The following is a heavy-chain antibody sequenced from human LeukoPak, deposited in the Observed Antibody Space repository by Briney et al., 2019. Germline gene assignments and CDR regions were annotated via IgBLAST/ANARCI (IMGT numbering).Heavy chain of an antibody. D-gene: IGHD1-26*01. CDR2: MSGGGMTI. Sequence: GGTLRLSCAASGFTFSSYEMNWVRQAPGKGLEGVSYMSGGGMTIYYADSVKGRFTISRDNAKNSLYLQMNSLRAEDTAVYYCAREPGIVGARRAFDIWGQGTMVTVSS. CDR3: AREPGIVGARRAFDI. CDR1: GFTFSSYE. J-gene: IGHJ3*02. V-gene: IGHV3-48*03.